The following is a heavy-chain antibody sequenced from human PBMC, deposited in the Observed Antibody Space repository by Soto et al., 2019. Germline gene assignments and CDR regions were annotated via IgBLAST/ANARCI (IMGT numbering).Heavy chain of an antibody. CDR3: SARYCSGGSCYTY. CDR1: GFAFDYYW. V-gene: IGHV3-7*01. Sequence: PGGSLTLSCATCGFAFDYYWMNWARQAPWKGLEWVGNTKQDGGETYYVDSVKGRFTISRDNAKNSLYLQMNSLRAEDTAVYYCSARYCSGGSCYTYWGQGT. D-gene: IGHD2-15*01. J-gene: IGHJ4*02. CDR2: TKQDGGET.